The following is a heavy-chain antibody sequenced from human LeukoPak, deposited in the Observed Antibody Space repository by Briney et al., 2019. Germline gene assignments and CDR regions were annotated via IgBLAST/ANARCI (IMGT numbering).Heavy chain of an antibody. CDR3: ARGRRYYFDY. CDR1: GYTFTSYA. CDR2: MNPISGNT. V-gene: IGHV1-8*01. J-gene: IGHJ4*02. Sequence: ASVKVSCKASGYTFTSYAINWVRQATGQGLEWMGWMNPISGNTGYAQKFQGRGTMTRNTSISTAYMELSRLRSEDTAVYYCARGRRYYFDYWGQGTLVTVSS.